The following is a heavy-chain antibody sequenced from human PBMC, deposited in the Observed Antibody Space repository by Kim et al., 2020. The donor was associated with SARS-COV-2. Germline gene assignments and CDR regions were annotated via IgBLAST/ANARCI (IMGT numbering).Heavy chain of an antibody. V-gene: IGHV3-15*01. CDR1: GFTFSNAW. CDR3: TTVSVVVTADGMDV. D-gene: IGHD2-21*02. Sequence: GGSLRLSCAASGFTFSNAWMSWVRQAPGKGLEWVGRIKSKTDGGTTDYAAPVKGRFTISRDDSKNTLYLQMNSLKTEDTAVYYCTTVSVVVTADGMDVWGQGTTVTVSS. CDR2: IKSKTDGGTT. J-gene: IGHJ6*02.